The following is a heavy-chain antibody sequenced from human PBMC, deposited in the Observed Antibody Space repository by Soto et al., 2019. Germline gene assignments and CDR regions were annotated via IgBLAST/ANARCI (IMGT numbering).Heavy chain of an antibody. J-gene: IGHJ4*02. D-gene: IGHD5-12*01. CDR3: ARQWTAGPPLDY. CDR2: IYYSGST. V-gene: IGHV4-39*01. Sequence: PSETLSLTCTVSGGSISSSSYYWGWIRQPPGKGLEWIGSIYYSGSTYYTPSLKSRVTISVDTSKNQFSLKLSSVTAADTAVYYCARQWTAGPPLDYWGQGTRVTAPQ. CDR1: GGSISSSSYY.